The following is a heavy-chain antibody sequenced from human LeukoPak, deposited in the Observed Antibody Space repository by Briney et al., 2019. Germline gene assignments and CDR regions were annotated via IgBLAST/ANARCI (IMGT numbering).Heavy chain of an antibody. CDR3: ARDHRWSYDY. Sequence: PGGSLRLSCAASGFTFSGHYMHWVRQAPGKGLVWVSHIKGDGSDTRYADSVEGRFIISRDNAKNTLYLQMNSLRAEDTGAYFCARDHRWSYDYWGQGTLVTVSS. CDR2: IKGDGSDT. CDR1: GFTFSGHY. V-gene: IGHV3-74*01. D-gene: IGHD1-26*01. J-gene: IGHJ4*02.